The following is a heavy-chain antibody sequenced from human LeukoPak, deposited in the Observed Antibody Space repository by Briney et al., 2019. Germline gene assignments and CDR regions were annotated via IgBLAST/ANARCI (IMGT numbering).Heavy chain of an antibody. CDR2: ISYSGST. Sequence: SETLSLTCSVPGGSISSYYWSWVRQPPGKGLEWIGYISYSGSTNYNPSLKSRVTISLDTSKNQFSLRLSSLTAADTAVYYCARVVVPTNFDYWGQGTLVSVSS. CDR1: GGSISSYY. V-gene: IGHV4-59*01. J-gene: IGHJ4*02. CDR3: ARVVVPTNFDY. D-gene: IGHD2-2*01.